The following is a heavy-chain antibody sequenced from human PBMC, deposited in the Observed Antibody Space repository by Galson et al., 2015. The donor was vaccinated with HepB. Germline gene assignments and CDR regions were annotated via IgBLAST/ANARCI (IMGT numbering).Heavy chain of an antibody. CDR1: GFTFSVYG. Sequence: SLRLSCAASGFTFSVYGMHWVRQAPGKGLEWVATVKQDGSKEYYVDSVRGRFTISRDNAKNSLFLQMNSLRAEDTAVYYCARDYEDGGYDFGLDYWGQGTLVTVSS. CDR3: ARDYEDGGYDFGLDY. V-gene: IGHV3-7*01. D-gene: IGHD5-12*01. CDR2: VKQDGSKE. J-gene: IGHJ4*02.